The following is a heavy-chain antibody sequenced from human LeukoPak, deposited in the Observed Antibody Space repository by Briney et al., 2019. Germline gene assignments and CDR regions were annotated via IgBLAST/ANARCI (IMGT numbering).Heavy chain of an antibody. V-gene: IGHV3-48*03. J-gene: IGHJ5*01. CDR1: GFTFSSYG. D-gene: IGHD2-2*01. CDR3: AKEGGYCNTSSCYRWFDS. Sequence: GGSLRLSCAASGFTFSSYGMHWVRQAPGKGLEWLSYMNSNGRSIYYADSVKGRFIIYRDNAKNSLYLQMSSLRAEDTAVYYCAKEGGYCNTSSCYRWFDSWGQGTLVTVSS. CDR2: MNSNGRSI.